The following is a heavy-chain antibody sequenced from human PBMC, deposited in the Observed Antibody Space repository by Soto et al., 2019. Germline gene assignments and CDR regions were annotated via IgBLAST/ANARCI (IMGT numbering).Heavy chain of an antibody. CDR1: GYTLTELS. CDR2: FDPEDGET. V-gene: IGHV1-24*01. J-gene: IGHJ5*02. CDR3: ATKRDYYDSSGYPNWFDP. Sequence: ASVKVSCKVSGYTLTELSMHWVRQAPGKGXEWMGGFDPEDGETIYAQKFQGRVTMTEDTSTDTAYMELSSLRSEDTAVYYCATKRDYYDSSGYPNWFDPWGQGPLVTVSS. D-gene: IGHD3-22*01.